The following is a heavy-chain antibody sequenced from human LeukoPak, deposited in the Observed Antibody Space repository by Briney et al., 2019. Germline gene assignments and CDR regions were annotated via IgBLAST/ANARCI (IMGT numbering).Heavy chain of an antibody. D-gene: IGHD2/OR15-2a*01. CDR2: ISRNGGST. Sequence: GGSLRLSCSASGFTFSSFAMHWVRQAPGKGLEYVAAISRNGGSTYYADSVKGRFTISRDNSKNTLYLQMSSLRAEDTAVYLCVKDLRSDFMGVLSRYLSYWGQGTLVTVAS. CDR1: GFTFSSFA. CDR3: VKDLRSDFMGVLSRYLSY. V-gene: IGHV3-64D*09. J-gene: IGHJ4*02.